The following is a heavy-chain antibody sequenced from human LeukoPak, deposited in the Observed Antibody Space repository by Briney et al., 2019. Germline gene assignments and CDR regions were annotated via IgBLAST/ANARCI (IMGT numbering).Heavy chain of an antibody. CDR1: GYTFTGYY. CDR3: SRGKYDFWSGYYYFDY. D-gene: IGHD3-3*01. CDR2: INPNSGGT. V-gene: IGHV1-2*02. Sequence: ASVKVSCKASGYTFTGYYMHWVRQAPGQGLEWMGWINPNSGGTNYAQKFQGRVTMTRDTSISTAYMELSRLRSDDTAVYYCSRGKYDFWSGYYYFDYGGQGPLVTVS. J-gene: IGHJ4*02.